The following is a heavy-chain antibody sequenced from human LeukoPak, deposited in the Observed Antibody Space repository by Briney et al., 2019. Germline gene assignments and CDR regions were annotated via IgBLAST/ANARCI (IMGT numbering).Heavy chain of an antibody. D-gene: IGHD1-26*01. J-gene: IGHJ4*02. Sequence: GYLRLSCAASGFTFSSYAMHWVRQAPGKGLEWVAVISYDGSNKYYADSVKGRFTISRGNSKNTLYLQMNSLRAEDTAVYYCAREQGWELPEDYWGQGTLVTVSS. CDR1: GFTFSSYA. CDR3: AREQGWELPEDY. CDR2: ISYDGSNK. V-gene: IGHV3-30-3*01.